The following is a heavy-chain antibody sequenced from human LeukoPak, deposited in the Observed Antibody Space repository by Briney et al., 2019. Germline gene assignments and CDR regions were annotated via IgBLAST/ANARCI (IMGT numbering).Heavy chain of an antibody. Sequence: PSETLSLTCAVYGGSFSGYYWSWIRQPPGKGLAWIGEINHSGSTNYNPSLKSRVTISVDTSKNQFSLKLSSVTAADTAVYYCARVQWYPYSNYYYGMDVWGQGTTVTVSS. CDR3: ARVQWYPYSNYYYGMDV. V-gene: IGHV4-34*01. D-gene: IGHD4-11*01. J-gene: IGHJ6*02. CDR1: GGSFSGYY. CDR2: INHSGST.